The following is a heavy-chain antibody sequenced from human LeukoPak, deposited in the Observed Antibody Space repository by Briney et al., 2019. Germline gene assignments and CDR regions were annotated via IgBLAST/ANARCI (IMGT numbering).Heavy chain of an antibody. V-gene: IGHV3-30*02. CDR2: IRYDGSTK. CDR1: GFTFSSYG. J-gene: IGHJ4*02. D-gene: IGHD5-12*01. CDR3: AKDIDIVATTPYYFDY. Sequence: GRSLRLSCAASGFTFSSYGMHWVRQAPGKGLEWVAFIRYDGSTKYYEDSVKGRFTISRDNSKDTVYLQMNSLRDEDTALYYCAKDIDIVATTPYYFDYWGQGTLVTVSS.